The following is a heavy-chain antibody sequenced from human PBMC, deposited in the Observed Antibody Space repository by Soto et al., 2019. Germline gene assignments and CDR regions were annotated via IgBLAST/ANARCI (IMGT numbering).Heavy chain of an antibody. Sequence: GGSLRLSCSASGFTFSSYAMHWVRQAPGKGLEYVSAISSNGGSTYYADSVKGRFTISRDNSKNTLYLQMSSLRAEDTAVYYCVKITYYYDSSGLVDYYYGMDVWGQGTTVTVSS. J-gene: IGHJ6*02. CDR3: VKITYYYDSSGLVDYYYGMDV. CDR2: ISSNGGST. V-gene: IGHV3-64D*06. CDR1: GFTFSSYA. D-gene: IGHD3-22*01.